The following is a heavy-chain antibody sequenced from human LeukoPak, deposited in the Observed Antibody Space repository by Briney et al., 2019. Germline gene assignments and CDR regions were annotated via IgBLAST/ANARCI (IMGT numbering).Heavy chain of an antibody. D-gene: IGHD3-22*01. CDR2: IYYSGST. CDR1: GGSISSGGYY. V-gene: IGHV4-31*03. Sequence: SQTLSLTCTVSGGSISSGGYYWSWLRQHPGKGLEWIGYIYYSGSTYYNPSLKSRVTISVDTSKNQFSLKLSSVTAADTAVYYCARDPGGYYDSSGPGWGQGTLVTVSS. CDR3: ARDPGGYYDSSGPG. J-gene: IGHJ4*02.